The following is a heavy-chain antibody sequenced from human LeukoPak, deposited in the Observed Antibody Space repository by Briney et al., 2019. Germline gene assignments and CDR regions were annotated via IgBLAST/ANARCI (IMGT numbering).Heavy chain of an antibody. J-gene: IGHJ5*02. CDR3: ARTSGSYSNWFDP. V-gene: IGHV3-7*01. CDR1: GFTFSSFW. Sequence: HPGGSLRLSCAASGFTFSSFWMHWVRQAPGKGLEWVANIRQDGSEKYYVDSVKGRFTISRDNAENSVYLQMNSLRAEDTAVYYCARTSGSYSNWFDPWGQGTLVTVSS. CDR2: IRQDGSEK. D-gene: IGHD1-26*01.